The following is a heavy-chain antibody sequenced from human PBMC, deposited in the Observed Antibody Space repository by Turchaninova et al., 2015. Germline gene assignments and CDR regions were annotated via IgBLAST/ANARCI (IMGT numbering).Heavy chain of an antibody. V-gene: IGHV1-46*01. Sequence: VQLVQSGAEVKNPGAEEKVSCKAPENTLPSYYMDWGRKAPGKGLGCRGIINPSGGSTSYAQKFQGRVTMTRDTSTSTVYMELSSLRSEDTAVYYCARVGYSSGWYSYWGQGTLVTVSS. CDR1: ENTLPSYY. J-gene: IGHJ4*02. CDR3: ARVGYSSGWYSY. CDR2: INPSGGST. D-gene: IGHD6-19*01.